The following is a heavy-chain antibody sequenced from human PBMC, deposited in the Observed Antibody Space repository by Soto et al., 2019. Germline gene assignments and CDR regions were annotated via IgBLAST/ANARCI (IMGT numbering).Heavy chain of an antibody. CDR1: GGYFNDNY. J-gene: IGHJ2*01. CDR2: ISRSGTT. Sequence: QVQLQQWGAGLLKPSETLSLSCAVYGGYFNDNYYTWFRQPPGKGLEWIGEISRSGTTKYTPYLKSRAPISFDTPKTQASLNVTSVTAAGTAVYYCATSLWFGTQVELWGHGALVTGSS. V-gene: IGHV4-34*01. CDR3: ATSLWFGTQVEL. D-gene: IGHD3-10*01.